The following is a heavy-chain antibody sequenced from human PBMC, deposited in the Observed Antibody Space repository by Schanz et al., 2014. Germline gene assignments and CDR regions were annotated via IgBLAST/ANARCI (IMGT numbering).Heavy chain of an antibody. CDR3: ARDRRGYCSTTSCHIFDY. CDR2: IWYDGNNK. CDR1: GFTFDEYG. J-gene: IGHJ4*02. D-gene: IGHD2-2*01. Sequence: VQLVESGGGLVQPGRSLRLSCAASGFTFDEYGMHWVRQAPGKGLEWVAVIWYDGNNKFYADSVKGRFIISRDNSKNTLDLQMNSVRAEDTAVYYCARDRRGYCSTTSCHIFDYWGQGTLVTVSS. V-gene: IGHV3-33*08.